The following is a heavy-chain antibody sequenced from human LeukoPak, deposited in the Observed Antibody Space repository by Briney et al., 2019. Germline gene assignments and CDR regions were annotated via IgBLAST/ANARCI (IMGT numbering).Heavy chain of an antibody. D-gene: IGHD4-17*01. J-gene: IGHJ6*02. Sequence: SVKVSCKASGGTFSSYAISWVRQAPGQGLEWMGRIIPILGIANYAQKFQGRVTITADKSTSTAYMELSSLRSEDTAVYYCARMVTTVTTVYYYYYGMDVWGQGTTVTVSS. CDR2: IIPILGIA. CDR3: ARMVTTVTTVYYYYYGMDV. V-gene: IGHV1-69*04. CDR1: GGTFSSYA.